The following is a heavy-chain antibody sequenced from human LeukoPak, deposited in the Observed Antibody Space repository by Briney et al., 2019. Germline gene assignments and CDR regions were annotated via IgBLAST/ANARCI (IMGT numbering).Heavy chain of an antibody. CDR2: INPNSGGT. Sequence: ASVKVSCKASGYTFTGYYMHWVRQAPGQGLEWMGWINPNSGGTNYAQKFQGRVTMTRDTSISTAYMELSRLRSDDTAVYYCARARYYYDTPLDYWGQGTLVTVSS. CDR1: GYTFTGYY. J-gene: IGHJ4*02. CDR3: ARARYYYDTPLDY. V-gene: IGHV1-2*02. D-gene: IGHD3-22*01.